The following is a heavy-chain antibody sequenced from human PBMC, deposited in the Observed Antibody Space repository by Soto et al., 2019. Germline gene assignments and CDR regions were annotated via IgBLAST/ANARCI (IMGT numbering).Heavy chain of an antibody. V-gene: IGHV3-23*01. J-gene: IGHJ6*02. CDR1: GFTFRNYA. CDR2: ISCSGGST. Sequence: PGGPLRLCYGASGFTFRNYAVTWARQAPGKGLEWVSAISCSGGSTYYADSVKGRFTISRDNSKNTLYLQMNSLRAEDTAVYYCAKTLRDSSGNYYGMDVWGQGTTVTVSS. CDR3: AKTLRDSSGNYYGMDV. D-gene: IGHD3-22*01.